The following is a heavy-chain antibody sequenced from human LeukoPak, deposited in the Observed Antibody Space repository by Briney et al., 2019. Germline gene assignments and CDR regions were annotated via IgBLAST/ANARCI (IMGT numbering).Heavy chain of an antibody. D-gene: IGHD1-26*01. CDR2: IHYSGST. V-gene: IGHV4-31*03. CDR3: ARGARVGYFDY. J-gene: IGHJ4*02. CDR1: GGSITSGGYY. Sequence: SETLSLTCTASGGSITSGGYYWTWIRQHPGKGLEWIGYIHYSGSTYYNPSLKSRVSLSLDTSKNQFSLNLSSVAAADTAVYYCARGARVGYFDYWGQGTLVTVSS.